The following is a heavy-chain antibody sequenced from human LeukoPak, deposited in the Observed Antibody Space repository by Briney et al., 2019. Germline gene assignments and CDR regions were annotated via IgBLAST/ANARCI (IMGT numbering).Heavy chain of an antibody. CDR1: GFTFSSYS. D-gene: IGHD6-19*01. CDR2: ISSSSSYI. CDR3: VSRSGWYGVSEDY. J-gene: IGHJ4*02. V-gene: IGHV3-21*01. Sequence: GGSLRLSCAASGFTFSSYSMNWVHQAPGKGLEWVSSISSSSSYIYYADSVKGRFTISRDNAKNSLYLQMNSLRAEDTAVYYCVSRSGWYGVSEDYWGQGTLVTVSS.